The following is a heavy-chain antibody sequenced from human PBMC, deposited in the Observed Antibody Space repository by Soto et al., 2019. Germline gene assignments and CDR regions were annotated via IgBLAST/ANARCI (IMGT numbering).Heavy chain of an antibody. Sequence: SETLSLTCTVSGGSISSSSYYWGWIRQPPGKGLEWIGSIYYSGSTYYNPSLKSRVTISVDTSKNQFSLKLSSVTAADTAVYYCARHLYCTNGVCYGDDAFDIWGQGTMVTVSS. CDR2: IYYSGST. V-gene: IGHV4-39*01. CDR1: GGSISSSSYY. CDR3: ARHLYCTNGVCYGDDAFDI. D-gene: IGHD2-8*01. J-gene: IGHJ3*02.